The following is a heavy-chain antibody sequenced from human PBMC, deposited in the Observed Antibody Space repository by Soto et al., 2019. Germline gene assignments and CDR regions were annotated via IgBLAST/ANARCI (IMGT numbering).Heavy chain of an antibody. V-gene: IGHV1-2*02. CDR3: AREKNYYDSSGYYWYFDL. CDR1: GYTFTGYY. J-gene: IGHJ2*01. CDR2: INPNSGGT. Sequence: ASVKVSCKASGYTFTGYYMHWVRQAPGQGLEWMGWINPNSGGTNYAQKFQGRVTMTRDTSISTAYMELSRLRSDDTAVYYCAREKNYYDSSGYYWYFDLWGRGTLVTVSS. D-gene: IGHD3-22*01.